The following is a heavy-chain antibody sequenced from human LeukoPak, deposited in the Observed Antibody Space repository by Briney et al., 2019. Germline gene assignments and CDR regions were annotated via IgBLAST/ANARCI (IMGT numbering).Heavy chain of an antibody. V-gene: IGHV3-48*01. CDR1: GFTFSGYS. CDR2: ISSSSNTI. CDR3: ARDPEDIDY. J-gene: IGHJ4*02. Sequence: GGSLRLSCAASGFTFSGYSMNWVRQAPGKGLEWVSYISSSSNTIHYADSVKGRFTISRDNAKNSLYLQMNSLSAEDTAVYYCARDPEDIDYWGQGTLVTVSS. D-gene: IGHD2-15*01.